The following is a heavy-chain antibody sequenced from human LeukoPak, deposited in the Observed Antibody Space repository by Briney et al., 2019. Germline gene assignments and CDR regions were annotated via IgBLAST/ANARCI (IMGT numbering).Heavy chain of an antibody. D-gene: IGHD5-18*01. CDR2: IYSGGST. J-gene: IGHJ4*02. V-gene: IGHV3-53*05. CDR3: AKVRSGYSYYDY. CDR1: GFTVSSNY. Sequence: GGSLRLSCAASGFTVSSNYMSWVRQAPGKGLEWVSVIYSGGSTYYADSVKGRFTISRDNSKNSLYLQMNSLRTEDTALYYCAKVRSGYSYYDYWGQGTLVTVSS.